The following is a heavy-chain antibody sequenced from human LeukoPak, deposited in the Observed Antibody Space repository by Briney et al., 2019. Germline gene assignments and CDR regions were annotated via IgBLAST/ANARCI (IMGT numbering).Heavy chain of an antibody. CDR1: GFTFSSYA. D-gene: IGHD3-16*02. Sequence: KPGGSLRLSCAASGFTFSSYAMSWVRPAPGKGLEWVSAISGGGGSTYYAASVKGRFTNSRDNTKNTLYLQMNNLNAEDTAVYYCAKDRGKTYYDYVWGSYRDVFDYWGQGTLVTVSS. CDR3: AKDRGKTYYDYVWGSYRDVFDY. CDR2: ISGGGGST. J-gene: IGHJ4*02. V-gene: IGHV3-23*01.